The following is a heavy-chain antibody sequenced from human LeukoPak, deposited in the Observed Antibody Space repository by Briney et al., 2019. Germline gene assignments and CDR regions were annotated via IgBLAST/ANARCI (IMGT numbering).Heavy chain of an antibody. D-gene: IGHD3-10*01. CDR3: AKGDGFGLLWFAEVFDY. CDR1: GFTFTSFG. V-gene: IGHV3-23*01. Sequence: GGSLRLSRVASGFTFTSFGMNWVRQAPGKGLEWVSVISGSGGRTYYADSVKGRFTISRDNSKKTLYLQMNSLRAEDTAVYYCAKGDGFGLLWFAEVFDYWGQGTLVTVSS. CDR2: ISGSGGRT. J-gene: IGHJ4*02.